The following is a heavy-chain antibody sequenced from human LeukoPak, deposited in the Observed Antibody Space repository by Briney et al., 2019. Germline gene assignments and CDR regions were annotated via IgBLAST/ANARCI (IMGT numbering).Heavy chain of an antibody. V-gene: IGHV1-8*01. CDR1: GYTFTSYD. J-gene: IGHJ3*02. CDR3: AAYYDILTDAFDI. Sequence: GASVKVSCKASGYTFTSYDINWVRQATGQGLEWMGWMNPNSGNTGYAQKFQGRVTMTRNTSISTAYMELSRLRSEDTAVYYCAAYYDILTDAFDIWGQGTMVTVSS. D-gene: IGHD3-9*01. CDR2: MNPNSGNT.